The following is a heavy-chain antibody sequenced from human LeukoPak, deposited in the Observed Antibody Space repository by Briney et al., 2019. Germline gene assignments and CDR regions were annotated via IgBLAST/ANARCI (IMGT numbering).Heavy chain of an antibody. CDR3: MRSGGDGYSYVY. V-gene: IGHV5-51*01. CDR2: ILPGHSDI. Sequence: GESLRISCQTSGYSFTSQWIGWVRQMPGEGLEWMGIILPGHSDIRYSPSCRGHVTISADQSMNTIYLQWSSLKASDTAMYYCMRSGGDGYSYVYWGQGTLVTVSS. J-gene: IGHJ4*02. CDR1: GYSFTSQW. D-gene: IGHD5-24*01.